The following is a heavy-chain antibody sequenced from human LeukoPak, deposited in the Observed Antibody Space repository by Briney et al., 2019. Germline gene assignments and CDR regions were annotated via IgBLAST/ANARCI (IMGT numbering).Heavy chain of an antibody. J-gene: IGHJ5*02. CDR1: GGSISSGDYY. CDR3: ARDLDILTGDNWFDP. V-gene: IGHV4-30-4*01. D-gene: IGHD3-9*01. CDR2: IYYRGST. Sequence: SQTLSLTCTVSGGSISSGDYYWSWIRQPPGKGLEWIGYIYYRGSTYYNPSLKSRVTISVDTSKNQFSLKLSSVTAADTAVYYCARDLDILTGDNWFDPWGQGTLVTVSS.